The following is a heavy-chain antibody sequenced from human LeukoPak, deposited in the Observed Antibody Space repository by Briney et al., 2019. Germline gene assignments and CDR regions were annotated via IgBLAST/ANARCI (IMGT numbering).Heavy chain of an antibody. D-gene: IGHD2-15*01. V-gene: IGHV5-51*01. CDR1: GYTFTTYW. Sequence: GESLKISCKGSGYTFTTYWIGWVRQMPGKGLEWMGIIYPGDSDTRYSPSFQGQVTISADKSISTAYLQWSSLKASDTAMYYCTRARYCSGGSCYAEYWGQGTLVTVSS. CDR2: IYPGDSDT. CDR3: TRARYCSGGSCYAEY. J-gene: IGHJ4*02.